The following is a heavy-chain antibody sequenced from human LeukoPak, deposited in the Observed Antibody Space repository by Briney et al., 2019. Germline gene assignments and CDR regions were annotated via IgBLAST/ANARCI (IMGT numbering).Heavy chain of an antibody. CDR2: MYYSGST. V-gene: IGHV4-59*01. CDR1: GGAISFYY. J-gene: IGHJ3*02. CDR3: ARGGSIVGATPHDTFDI. D-gene: IGHD1-26*01. Sequence: SETLSLTCTVSGGAISFYYWSWIRQPPGKGLDWIAYMYYSGSTYYNPSLKSRVTISVDTSKNQFSLKLSSVTAADTAVYYCARGGSIVGATPHDTFDIWGQGTMVTVSS.